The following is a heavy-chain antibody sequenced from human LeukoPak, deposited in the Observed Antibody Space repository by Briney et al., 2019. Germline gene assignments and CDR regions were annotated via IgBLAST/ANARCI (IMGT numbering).Heavy chain of an antibody. CDR3: ARDYPSYSSSWSEIRY. Sequence: PVGALRLSCAASGFTLSSYSMNWVRQAPGKGLEGVSSISSSSSYIYYAASVKGRFTISRDNAKNSLYLQMNRLRAEDTAVYYCARDYPSYSSSWSEIRYWGQGTLVTVSS. D-gene: IGHD6-13*01. CDR2: ISSSSSYI. V-gene: IGHV3-21*01. CDR1: GFTLSSYS. J-gene: IGHJ4*02.